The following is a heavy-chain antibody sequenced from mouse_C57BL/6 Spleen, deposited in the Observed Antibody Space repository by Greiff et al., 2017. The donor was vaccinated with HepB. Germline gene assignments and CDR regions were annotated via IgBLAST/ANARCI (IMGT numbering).Heavy chain of an antibody. V-gene: IGHV1-50*01. CDR2: IDPSDSYT. CDR1: GYTFTSYW. CDR3: ARNSAMDY. Sequence: QVQLQQPGTELVKPGASVKLSCKASGYTFTSYWMHWVKQRPGQGLEWIGEIDPSDSYTNYNQKFKGKATLTVDTSSSTAYMQLSSLTSEDSAVYYCARNSAMDYWGQGTSVTVSS. J-gene: IGHJ4*01.